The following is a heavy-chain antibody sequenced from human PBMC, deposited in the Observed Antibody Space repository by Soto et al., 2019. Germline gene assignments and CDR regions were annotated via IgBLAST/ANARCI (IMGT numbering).Heavy chain of an antibody. CDR1: GGSISSYY. V-gene: IGHV4-59*01. J-gene: IGHJ5*02. CDR2: SYYSGST. CDR3: ARGTAAGSGWFDP. Sequence: QVQLQESGPGLVKPSETLSLTCTVSGGSISSYYWSWIRQPPGKGLEWIGYSYYSGSTNYNPSLKSRVNISVDTAKNQFSLKLSSVTAADTAVYYCARGTAAGSGWFDPWGQGTLVTVSS. D-gene: IGHD6-13*01.